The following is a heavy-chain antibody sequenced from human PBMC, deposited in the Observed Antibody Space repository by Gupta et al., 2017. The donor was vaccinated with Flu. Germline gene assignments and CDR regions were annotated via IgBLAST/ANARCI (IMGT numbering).Heavy chain of an antibody. CDR2: ISYDGSNK. D-gene: IGHD1-26*01. V-gene: IGHV3-30*18. CDR1: GFTFSSYG. Sequence: QVQLVESGGGVVQPGRSLRLSCAASGFTFSSYGMHWVRQAPGKGLEWVAVISYDGSNKYYADSVKGRFTISRDNSKNTLYLQMNSLRAEETAVYYCAKDLVGALYYYYGMDVWGQGTTVTVSS. J-gene: IGHJ6*02. CDR3: AKDLVGALYYYYGMDV.